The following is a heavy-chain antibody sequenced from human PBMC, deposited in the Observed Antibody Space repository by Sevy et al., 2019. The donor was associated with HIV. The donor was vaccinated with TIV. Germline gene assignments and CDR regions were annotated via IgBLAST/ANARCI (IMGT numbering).Heavy chain of an antibody. Sequence: ASVKVSCKASGYTFTDYFVYWIRQAPGQGLEWLGWINPNSGAAFYAQKFQGRVTMTRDTSITTAYMELSSLTSDDTALYYCAGEGGVVRKYGIDYWGQGSLVTVSS. V-gene: IGHV1-2*02. CDR3: AGEGGVVRKYGIDY. CDR2: INPNSGAA. D-gene: IGHD3-10*01. CDR1: GYTFTDYF. J-gene: IGHJ4*02.